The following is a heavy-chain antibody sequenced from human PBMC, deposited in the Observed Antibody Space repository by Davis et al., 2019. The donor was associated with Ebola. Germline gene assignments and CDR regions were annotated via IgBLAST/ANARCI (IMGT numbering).Heavy chain of an antibody. Sequence: ASVKVSCKASGYTFTGYYMHVVRQAPGQGLEWMGRINPNSGGTNYAQKFQGRVTMTRDKSISTAYMELSRLRSDDTAVYYCATRLVKGGYFDYWGQGTLVTVSS. CDR2: INPNSGGT. V-gene: IGHV1-2*06. J-gene: IGHJ4*02. CDR3: ATRLVKGGYFDY. CDR1: GYTFTGYY. D-gene: IGHD3-9*01.